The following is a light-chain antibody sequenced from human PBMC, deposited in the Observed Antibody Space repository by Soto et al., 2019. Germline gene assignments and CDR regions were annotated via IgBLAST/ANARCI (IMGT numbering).Light chain of an antibody. Sequence: IVMTQTPLSSPVTVGQPASISCRSSQGLVYSDGNTYLSWLQQRPGQPPRLLIYQVSKRLSGVPERFSGSGAGTDFTLKIRRVEAEDVGLYYCMQAAEFPWTFGQGTRVEIK. CDR1: QGLVYSDGNTY. CDR3: MQAAEFPWT. V-gene: IGKV2-24*01. J-gene: IGKJ1*01. CDR2: QVS.